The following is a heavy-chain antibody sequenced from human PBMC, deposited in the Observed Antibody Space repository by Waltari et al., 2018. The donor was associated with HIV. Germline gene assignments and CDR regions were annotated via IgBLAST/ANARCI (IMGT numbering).Heavy chain of an antibody. CDR1: VITFKNAW. CDR3: TTFEMGTTRNF. V-gene: IGHV3-15*02. CDR2: IRSKTDGGAT. D-gene: IGHD1-26*01. J-gene: IGHJ4*02. Sequence: VQLVESGGALVTPGGSLKISCAVSVITFKNAWLSLVRQAPGKGLQWLGHIRSKTDGGATDYAAPLSGRFAISTDDFNNTMFLEMKTLKVDDTAVYYCTTFEMGTTRNFWGQGTLVTVSS.